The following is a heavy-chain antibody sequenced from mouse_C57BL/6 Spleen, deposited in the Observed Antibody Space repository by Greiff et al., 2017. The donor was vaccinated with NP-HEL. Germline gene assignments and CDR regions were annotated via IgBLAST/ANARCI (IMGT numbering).Heavy chain of an antibody. Sequence: VQLQQSGAELARPGASVKMSCKASGYTFPSYTMHWVKQRPGQGLEWIGYITPSSGYTKYNQKFKDKDTLTADKSSSTTYMELSSLTSEASAVYYCARAGNYYVDYWGEGTTLTVSS. CDR3: ARAGNYYVDY. CDR1: GYTFPSYT. V-gene: IGHV1-4*01. CDR2: ITPSSGYT. J-gene: IGHJ2*01.